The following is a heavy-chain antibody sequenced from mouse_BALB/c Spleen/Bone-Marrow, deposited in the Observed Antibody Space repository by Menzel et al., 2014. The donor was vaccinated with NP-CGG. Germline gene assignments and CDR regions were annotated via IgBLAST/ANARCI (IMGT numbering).Heavy chain of an antibody. J-gene: IGHJ4*01. CDR3: TRQRNWDHYALDY. CDR1: GFTFSTYG. D-gene: IGHD4-1*01. V-gene: IGHV5-6*02. Sequence: DVMLVESGGDLVKPGGSLKLSCAASGFTFSTYGMSWVRQTPDKRLEWVATISSGGGYTYYTDSLKGRFTISRDNANNTLYLQMSSLKSEGAVMYYCTRQRNWDHYALDYWGQGTSVTVSS. CDR2: ISSGGGYT.